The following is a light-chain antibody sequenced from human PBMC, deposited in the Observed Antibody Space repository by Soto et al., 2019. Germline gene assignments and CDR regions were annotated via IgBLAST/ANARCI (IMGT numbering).Light chain of an antibody. J-gene: IGKJ2*01. Sequence: DTVMTQSPDSLAVSLGERATINCKSSQSLLYSSNNENYLAWYQQKPGQPPQLLIYGASTREYGVPDRFSGSGSGTDFTLTISSLQAEDVAVYYCQQYYSAPYTFGQGTKLEIK. CDR3: QQYYSAPYT. CDR2: GAS. V-gene: IGKV4-1*01. CDR1: QSLLYSSNNENY.